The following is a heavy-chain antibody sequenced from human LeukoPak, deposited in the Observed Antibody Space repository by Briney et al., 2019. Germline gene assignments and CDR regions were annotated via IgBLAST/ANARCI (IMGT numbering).Heavy chain of an antibody. D-gene: IGHD5-18*01. V-gene: IGHV3-33*08. CDR1: GFTFSSYG. J-gene: IGHJ4*02. Sequence: PGGSLRLSCAASGFTFSSYGMHWVRQAPGKGLEWVAVIWYGGSNKYYADSVKGRFTISRDNSKNTLYLQMNSLRAEDTAVYYCAPDTAMVNFDYWGQGTLVTVSS. CDR3: APDTAMVNFDY. CDR2: IWYGGSNK.